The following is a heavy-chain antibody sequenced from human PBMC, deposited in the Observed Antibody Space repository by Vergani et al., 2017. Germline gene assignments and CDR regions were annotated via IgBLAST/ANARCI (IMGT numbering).Heavy chain of an antibody. J-gene: IGHJ4*02. CDR3: ARGYCSGGSCYSGRNYFDY. V-gene: IGHV1-3*04. D-gene: IGHD2-15*01. CDR1: GYTFTSYA. CDR2: INTGNGNT. Sequence: QVQLVQSGAEVKKPGASVKVSCKASGYTFTSYAMHWVRQAPGQRLEWMGWINTGNGNTKYSQKFQGRVTITRDKSASTAYMELSSLRSEDTAVYYCARGYCSGGSCYSGRNYFDYWGQGTLVTVSS.